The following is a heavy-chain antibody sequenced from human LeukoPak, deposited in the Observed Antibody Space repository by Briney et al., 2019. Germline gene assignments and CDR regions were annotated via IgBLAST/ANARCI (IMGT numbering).Heavy chain of an antibody. CDR3: ARVARDYAALDY. Sequence: GGSLRLSCAASGFTFDDYAMHWVRQAPGKGLEWVSAISGSGGSTYYADSVKGRFTISRDNSKNTLYLQMNSLRAEDTAVYYCARVARDYAALDYWGQGTLVTVSS. J-gene: IGHJ4*02. CDR2: ISGSGGST. CDR1: GFTFDDYA. V-gene: IGHV3-23*01. D-gene: IGHD4-17*01.